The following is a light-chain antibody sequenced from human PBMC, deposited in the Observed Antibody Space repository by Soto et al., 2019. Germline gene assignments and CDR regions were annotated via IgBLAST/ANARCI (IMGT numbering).Light chain of an antibody. CDR1: LSVSSN. V-gene: IGKV3-15*01. CDR3: LQYDDWRSWT. Sequence: EILMTQSPATLSVSPGERVTLSCRASLSVSSNLVWYQQRPGQAPRLLIFGASTRATGVAARFTGSGSGTDFTLTISGLQSDDSAVYFCLQYDDWRSWTFGPGTRV. CDR2: GAS. J-gene: IGKJ1*01.